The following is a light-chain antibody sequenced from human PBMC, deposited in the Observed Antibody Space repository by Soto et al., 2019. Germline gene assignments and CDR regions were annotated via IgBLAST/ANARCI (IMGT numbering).Light chain of an antibody. V-gene: IGLV4-60*02. CDR2: VEGSGRF. CDR3: ETWDNNSWL. J-gene: IGLJ3*02. Sequence: QSVLTQSSSASASLGSSVKLTCTLSSGHSKYIIAWHQQQPGMAPRYLMKVEGSGRFTKESGVPDRFSGSSSGADRYLTISNLQFEDEADYYCETWDNNSWLFGGGTKVTVL. CDR1: SGHSKYI.